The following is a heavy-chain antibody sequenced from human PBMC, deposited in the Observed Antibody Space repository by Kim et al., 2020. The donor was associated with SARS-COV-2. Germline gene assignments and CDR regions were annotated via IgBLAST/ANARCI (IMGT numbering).Heavy chain of an antibody. CDR2: IYYSGST. Sequence: SETLSLTCTVSGGSIRSYYWSWIRQPPGKGLEWFGNIYYSGSTNYNPSLKSRVTISVDTSKNQFSLRLSSVTAADTAVYYCARSVPKPPTNCYYAHDYWGQGTLVTVSS. J-gene: IGHJ4*02. CDR3: ARSVPKPPTNCYYAHDY. D-gene: IGHD3-10*01. CDR1: GGSIRSYY. V-gene: IGHV4-59*01.